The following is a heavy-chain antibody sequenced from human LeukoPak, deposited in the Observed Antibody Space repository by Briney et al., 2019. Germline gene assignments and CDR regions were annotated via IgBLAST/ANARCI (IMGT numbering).Heavy chain of an antibody. CDR2: IYTSGST. V-gene: IGHV4-61*02. Sequence: SETLPLTCTVSGGSISSGSYYWSWIRQPAGKGLEWIGRIYTSGSTNYNPSLKSRVTISVDTSKNQFSLKLSSVTAADTAVYYCAREFICSGGSCYSVYMDVWGKGTTVTVSS. CDR1: GGSISSGSYY. CDR3: AREFICSGGSCYSVYMDV. D-gene: IGHD2-15*01. J-gene: IGHJ6*03.